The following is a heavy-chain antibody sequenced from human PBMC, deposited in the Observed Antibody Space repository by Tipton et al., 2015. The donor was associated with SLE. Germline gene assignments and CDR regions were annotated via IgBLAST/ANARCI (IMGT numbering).Heavy chain of an antibody. CDR1: GGSISSYY. V-gene: IGHV4-59*01. Sequence: GLVKPSETLSLTCTVSGGSISSYYWSWIRQPPGKGLEWIGYIYYSGSTNYNPSLKSRVTISVDTSKNQFSLKLSSVTAADTAVYYCASARDYYYMDVWGKETTVTVSS. CDR3: ASARDYYYMDV. J-gene: IGHJ6*03. CDR2: IYYSGST.